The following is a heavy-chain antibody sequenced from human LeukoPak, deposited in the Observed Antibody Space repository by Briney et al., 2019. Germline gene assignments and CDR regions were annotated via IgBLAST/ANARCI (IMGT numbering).Heavy chain of an antibody. CDR2: FDPEDGET. CDR3: VTRRGILIAARPFSFYYGMDV. V-gene: IGHV1-24*01. D-gene: IGHD6-6*01. J-gene: IGHJ6*02. Sequence: ASVKVSCMVSGYPLTELSKHGVRQAPGKGLEWMGGFDPEDGETIYAQKFQGRVTMTEDTSTDTAYMELSSLRYEDTAMYYCVTRRGILIAARPFSFYYGMDVWGQGTTVTVSS. CDR1: GYPLTELS.